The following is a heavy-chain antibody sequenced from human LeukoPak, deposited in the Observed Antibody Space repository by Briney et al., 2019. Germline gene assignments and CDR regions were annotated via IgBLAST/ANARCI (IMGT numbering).Heavy chain of an antibody. D-gene: IGHD3-22*01. J-gene: IGHJ4*02. V-gene: IGHV3-21*01. CDR2: ISSSGTYI. CDR1: GFTFSSYS. CDR3: ARDFVTSGYYFDY. Sequence: PGGSLRLSCAASGFTFSSYSMNWVRQAPGKGLEWVSSISSSGTYIYYADSVKGRFTISRDSAKNSLYLQMNSLRAEDTAVYYCARDFVTSGYYFDYWGQGTLVTVSS.